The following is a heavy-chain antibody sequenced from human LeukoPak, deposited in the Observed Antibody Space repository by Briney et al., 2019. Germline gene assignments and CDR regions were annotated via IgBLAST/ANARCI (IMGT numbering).Heavy chain of an antibody. CDR3: ARGTNYDMTWEYDY. CDR2: ISSSSSYI. J-gene: IGHJ4*02. Sequence: PGGSLRLSCAASGFTFSDYYMSWIRQTPGKGLEWVSYISSSSSYIYYADSVKGRFTISRDNAKNSLYLQMNSLRAEDTAVYYCARGTNYDMTWEYDYWGQGTLVTVSS. CDR1: GFTFSDYY. V-gene: IGHV3-11*06. D-gene: IGHD3-9*01.